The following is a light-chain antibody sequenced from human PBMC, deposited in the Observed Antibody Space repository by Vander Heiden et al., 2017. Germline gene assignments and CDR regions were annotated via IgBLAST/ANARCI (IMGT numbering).Light chain of an antibody. Sequence: QSLLPPPPSASGPPAHRVTISCTGSSSNHGANYDVKWYQQLPGTAPKLLIYGNNIRPSGVPDRFSGSKSGTSASLAITGLQAEDEADYYCQSYDTSLSGSVFGGGTKLTVL. CDR1: SSNHGANYD. V-gene: IGLV1-40*01. CDR3: QSYDTSLSGSV. CDR2: GNN. J-gene: IGLJ3*02.